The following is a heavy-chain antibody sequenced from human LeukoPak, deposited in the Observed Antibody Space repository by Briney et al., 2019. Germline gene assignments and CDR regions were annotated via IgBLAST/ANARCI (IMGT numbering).Heavy chain of an antibody. CDR2: IDYRGST. V-gene: IGHV4-59*01. CDR1: GDSTSTYY. J-gene: IGHJ3*02. CDR3: ARSRSGYSYDHAAFEI. Sequence: SETLSLTCTVSGDSTSTYYWSWIRQPPGKGLEWLAYIDYRGSTTYNPSLRSRVTISVDTSRNQFSLKLYSVTAADTAVYYCARSRSGYSYDHAAFEIWGQGTMVTVSS. D-gene: IGHD5-18*01.